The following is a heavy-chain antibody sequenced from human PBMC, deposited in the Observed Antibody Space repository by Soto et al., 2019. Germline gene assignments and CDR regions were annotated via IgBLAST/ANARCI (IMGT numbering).Heavy chain of an antibody. CDR3: AKDEDQLLYDYYYYYGMDV. V-gene: IGHV3-23*01. D-gene: IGHD2-2*02. CDR1: GFTFSSYA. J-gene: IGHJ6*02. Sequence: GGSLRLSCAASGFTFSSYAMSWVRQAPGKGLEWVSAISGSGGSTYYADSVKGRFTISRDNSKNTLYLQMNSLRAEDTAVYYCAKDEDQLLYDYYYYYGMDVWGQGTTVTVSS. CDR2: ISGSGGST.